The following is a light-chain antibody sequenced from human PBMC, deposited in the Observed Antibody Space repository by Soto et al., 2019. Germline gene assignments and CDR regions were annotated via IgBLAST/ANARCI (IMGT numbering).Light chain of an antibody. J-gene: IGKJ1*01. V-gene: IGKV2-30*01. CDR1: QSLVYSDGNTY. CDR3: MQATYWPWT. CDR2: KVS. Sequence: DVVMTQSPLSLPVTLGQPASISCRSSQSLVYSDGNTYLNWFQQRPGQSPRRLIYKVSNRDSGVPDRFSGSGSGTDFTLKISRVAAEDVGVYYCMQATYWPWTFGQGTKVDIK.